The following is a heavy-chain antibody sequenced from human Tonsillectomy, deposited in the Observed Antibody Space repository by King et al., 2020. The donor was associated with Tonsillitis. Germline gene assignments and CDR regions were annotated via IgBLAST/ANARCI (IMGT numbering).Heavy chain of an antibody. Sequence: VQLVESGAEVKKPGASVKVSCTASGDTFTSDDINWLRQAPGQGLEWMGWMNPNSGDTGYAQKFQGRVTLTRNTSISTAYMELSSLRSDDTAVYYCARADRQDSSSWFSWGQGTLVTVSS. CDR1: GDTFTSDD. D-gene: IGHD6-19*01. CDR3: ARADRQDSSSWFS. CDR2: MNPNSGDT. J-gene: IGHJ1*01. V-gene: IGHV1-8*01.